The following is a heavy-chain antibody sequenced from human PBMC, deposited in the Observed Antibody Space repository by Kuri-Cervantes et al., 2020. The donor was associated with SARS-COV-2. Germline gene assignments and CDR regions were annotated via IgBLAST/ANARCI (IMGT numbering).Heavy chain of an antibody. V-gene: IGHV1-18*01. CDR2: ISAYNGNT. J-gene: IGHJ6*02. CDR1: GGTFSSYA. D-gene: IGHD1-26*01. CDR3: ARDRYSGSYKNPLMDV. Sequence: ASVKVSCKASGGTFSSYAISWARQAPGQGLEWMGWISAYNGNTNYAQKLQGRVTMTTDTSTSTAYMELRSLRSEDTAVYYCARDRYSGSYKNPLMDVWGQGTTVTVSS.